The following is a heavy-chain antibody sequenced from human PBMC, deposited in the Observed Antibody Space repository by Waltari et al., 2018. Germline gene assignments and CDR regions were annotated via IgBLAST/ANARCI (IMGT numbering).Heavy chain of an antibody. D-gene: IGHD2-15*01. J-gene: IGHJ4*02. V-gene: IGHV3-48*04. CDR2: ISGSSRTI. CDR3: ARDKTPVDY. CDR1: GFIFSTDI. Sequence: EVKLVESGGGLVQPGGSLRLSCAACGFIFSTDIMNWVRQAPGKGLEWLSYISGSSRTIYYAGSVKGRFTISRDNAKNSLYLHMNSLRAEDTAIYYCARDKTPVDYRGQGTLVTVSS.